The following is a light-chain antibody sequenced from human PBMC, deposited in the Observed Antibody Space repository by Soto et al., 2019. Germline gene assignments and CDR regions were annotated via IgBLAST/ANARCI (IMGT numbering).Light chain of an antibody. Sequence: DIQMTQSPSTLSASVGDRVTITCRASQSISSWLAWYQQKPGTAPKLLIYTASTLESGVPSRFSGSGSGTEFTLTISSLQPDDFAPYYCQQYNSYPWTFGQGTKVEIK. J-gene: IGKJ1*01. CDR2: TAS. CDR1: QSISSW. V-gene: IGKV1-5*03. CDR3: QQYNSYPWT.